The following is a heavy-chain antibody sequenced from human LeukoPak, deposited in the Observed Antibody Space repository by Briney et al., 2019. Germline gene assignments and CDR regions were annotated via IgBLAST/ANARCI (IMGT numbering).Heavy chain of an antibody. CDR3: ARVVVVTPGRWFDP. D-gene: IGHD2-21*02. J-gene: IGHJ5*02. CDR2: IYYSGST. Sequence: SETLFLTCTVSGGSISSYYWSWIRQPPGKGLEWIGYIYYSGSTNYNPSLKSRVTISVDTSKNQFSLKLSSVTAADTAVYYCARVVVVTPGRWFDPWGQGTLVTVSS. V-gene: IGHV4-59*01. CDR1: GGSISSYY.